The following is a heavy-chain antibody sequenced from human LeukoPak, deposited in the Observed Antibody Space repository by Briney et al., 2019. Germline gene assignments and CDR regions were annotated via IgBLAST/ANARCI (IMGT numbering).Heavy chain of an antibody. D-gene: IGHD3-3*01. CDR3: AEAVFGVVTPPNYYMDF. CDR2: ISSSSSYI. J-gene: IGHJ6*03. V-gene: IGHV3-21*01. CDR1: GFTFSSYN. Sequence: GGSLRLSCAASGFTFSSYNMNWVRQAPGKGLEWVSSISSSSSYIYYADSVKGRFTFSRDNAKNSLYLQMNSLRAEDTAVYYWAEAVFGVVTPPNYYMDFGAKGPRATVSS.